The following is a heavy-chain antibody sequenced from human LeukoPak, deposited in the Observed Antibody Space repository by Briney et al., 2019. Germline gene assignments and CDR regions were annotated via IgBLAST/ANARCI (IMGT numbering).Heavy chain of an antibody. CDR3: ARASDPWLQLT. V-gene: IGHV3-7*05. D-gene: IGHD5-24*01. J-gene: IGHJ5*02. Sequence: PGVSLRLSCAASGFTFSNYWMIWVRAAPGQGLEWVGNIKQGGSEKRYADSVRGRYSISRDNAQTSLYLQMNSLRAEDTAVYYCARASDPWLQLTWGQGTLVTVSS. CDR1: GFTFSNYW. CDR2: IKQGGSEK.